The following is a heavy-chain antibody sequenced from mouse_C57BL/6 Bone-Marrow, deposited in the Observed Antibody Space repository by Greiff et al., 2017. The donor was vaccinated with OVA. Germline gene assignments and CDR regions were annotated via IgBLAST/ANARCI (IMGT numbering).Heavy chain of an antibody. CDR2: IHPNSGST. Sequence: QVQLQQPGAELVKPGASVKLSCKASGYTFTSYWMHWVKQRPGQGLEWIGMIHPNSGSTNYNEKFKSKATLTVDKSSSTAYMQLSSLTSEDSAVYYCASGSYYSNYGGAYWGQGTLVTVSA. D-gene: IGHD2-5*01. CDR1: GYTFTSYW. CDR3: ASGSYYSNYGGAY. V-gene: IGHV1-64*01. J-gene: IGHJ3*01.